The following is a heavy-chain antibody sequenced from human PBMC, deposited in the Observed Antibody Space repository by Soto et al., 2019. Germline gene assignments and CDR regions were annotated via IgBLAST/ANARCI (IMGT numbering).Heavy chain of an antibody. D-gene: IGHD3-3*01. CDR3: ARDTIFAGTYTNEIMNV. CDR2: MNPNSGNT. J-gene: IGHJ6*03. Sequence: GASVKVSCKASGYTFTSDHINWVRQATGQGLERMGWMNPNSGNTGYAQKFQGRVTMTRNTSISTAYMELSSLRSEDTAVYYCARDTIFAGTYTNEIMNVSGK. V-gene: IGHV1-8*01. CDR1: GYTFTSDH.